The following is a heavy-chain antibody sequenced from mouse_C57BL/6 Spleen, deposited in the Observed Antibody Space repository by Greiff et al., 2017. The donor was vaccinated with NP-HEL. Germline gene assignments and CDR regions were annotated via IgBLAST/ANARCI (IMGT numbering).Heavy chain of an antibody. Sequence: QVQLQQPGAELVRPGSSVKLSCKASGYTFTSYWMHWVKQRPIQGLEWIGNIDPSDSEPHYNQKFKDKATLTVDKSSSTAYMQLSSLTSEDSAVYYCARSSGVFDYWGQGTTLTVSS. CDR2: IDPSDSEP. CDR1: GYTFTSYW. D-gene: IGHD3-2*02. CDR3: ARSSGVFDY. V-gene: IGHV1-52*01. J-gene: IGHJ2*01.